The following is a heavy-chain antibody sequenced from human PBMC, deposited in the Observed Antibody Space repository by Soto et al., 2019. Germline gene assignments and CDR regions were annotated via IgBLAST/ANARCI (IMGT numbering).Heavy chain of an antibody. J-gene: IGHJ4*02. CDR2: IRSKAYGGTT. V-gene: IGHV3-49*03. CDR1: GFTFGDYA. CDR3: TRVAPTTSNPPGKVITETFDY. D-gene: IGHD3-22*01. Sequence: GGSLRLSCTASGFTFGDYAMSWFRQAPGKGLEWVGFIRSKAYGGTTEYAASVKGRFTISRDDSKSIAYLQMNSLKTEDTAVYYCTRVAPTTSNPPGKVITETFDYWGQGTLVTVSS.